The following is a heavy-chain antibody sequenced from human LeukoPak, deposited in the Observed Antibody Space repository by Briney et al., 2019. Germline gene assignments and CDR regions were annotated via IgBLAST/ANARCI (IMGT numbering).Heavy chain of an antibody. CDR1: GDSISNYY. CDR3: ARVEQAIDAFDI. J-gene: IGHJ3*02. D-gene: IGHD6-13*01. CDR2: IYSSGST. Sequence: SETLSLTCTVSGDSISNYYWSWIRQPAGKGLQWIGRIYSSGSTNYNPSLKSRVTMSVDTSKNQFSLKLSSVTAADTAVYYCARVEQAIDAFDIWGQGTMVTVSS. V-gene: IGHV4-4*07.